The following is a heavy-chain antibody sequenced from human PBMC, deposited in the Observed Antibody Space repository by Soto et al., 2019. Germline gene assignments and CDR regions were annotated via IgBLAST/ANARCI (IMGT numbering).Heavy chain of an antibody. CDR1: GGSISGHY. CDR2: MYYSGST. Sequence: QVQLQESGPGLVKPSETLSLSCSVSGGSISGHYWSWVRQTPGKGLEWIGYMYYSGSTNYNPCLKSRVTSSVDTSKNHFSLRLASVTAADTAVYYCARGPYYDLIWNYYYMDVWGKGTTVTVSS. J-gene: IGHJ6*03. CDR3: ARGPYYDLIWNYYYMDV. D-gene: IGHD3-16*01. V-gene: IGHV4-59*08.